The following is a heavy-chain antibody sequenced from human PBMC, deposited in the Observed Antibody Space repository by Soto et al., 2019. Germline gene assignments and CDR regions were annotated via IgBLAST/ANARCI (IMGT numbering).Heavy chain of an antibody. CDR1: GITFSNFG. Sequence: EVQLLESGGGLVQPGGSLRLSCAASGITFSNFGMSWVRQAPGKGLEWVSSISSTTNYIYYGDSMKGRFTISRDNAKNSLYLEMNSLRAEDTAVYYCARESEDLTSNFDYWGQGTLVTVSS. CDR3: ARESEDLTSNFDY. J-gene: IGHJ4*02. V-gene: IGHV3-21*06. CDR2: ISSTTNYI.